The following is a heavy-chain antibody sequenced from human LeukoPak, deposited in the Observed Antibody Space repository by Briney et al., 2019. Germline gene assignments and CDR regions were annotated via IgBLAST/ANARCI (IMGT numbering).Heavy chain of an antibody. V-gene: IGHV1-24*01. CDR2: FDPEDGET. J-gene: IGHJ3*02. Sequence: ASVKVSCKVSGYTLTELSMHWVRQAPGKGLEWMGGFDPEDGETIYAQKFQGRVTMTEDTSTDTAYMELSSLRSEDTAVYYCATDLPDKYFDWDDAFDIWGQGTMATVSS. CDR3: ATDLPDKYFDWDDAFDI. CDR1: GYTLTELS. D-gene: IGHD3-9*01.